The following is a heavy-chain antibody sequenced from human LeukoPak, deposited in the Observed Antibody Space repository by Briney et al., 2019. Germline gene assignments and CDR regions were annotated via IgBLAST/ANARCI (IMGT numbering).Heavy chain of an antibody. D-gene: IGHD3-10*01. CDR1: GGSISSYY. Sequence: PSETLSLTCTVSGGSISSYYWSWLRQPPGKGLEWIGFIYYSGSTHYKSSLKSRVTISVDTSKNQFSLRLSSVTAADTAVYYCAREKDYYGSGSYDWFDPWGQGTLVTVSS. V-gene: IGHV4-59*12. CDR2: IYYSGST. J-gene: IGHJ5*02. CDR3: AREKDYYGSGSYDWFDP.